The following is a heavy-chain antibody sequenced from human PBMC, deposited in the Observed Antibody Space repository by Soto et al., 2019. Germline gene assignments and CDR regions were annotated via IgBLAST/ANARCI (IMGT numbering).Heavy chain of an antibody. CDR3: AKVGVRVVTAFDY. J-gene: IGHJ4*02. D-gene: IGHD3-10*01. CDR2: ISNAASNK. V-gene: IGHV3-30*18. Sequence: GRSLRLSCAASGFTFSSYVMHCNIQAPGKGLEWGAVISNAASNKYYGDSVKGRFTISRDNSKHTLYLQMNSLRAEDTAVCYCAKVGVRVVTAFDYWGQGTLVPV. CDR1: GFTFSSYV.